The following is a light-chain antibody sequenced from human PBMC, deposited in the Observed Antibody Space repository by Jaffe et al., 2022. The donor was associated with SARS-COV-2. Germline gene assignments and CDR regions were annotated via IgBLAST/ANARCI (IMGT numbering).Light chain of an antibody. CDR2: GNS. Sequence: QSVLTQPPSVSGAPGQRVTISCTGSRSNLGAGFDVHWYQQLPGTAPKLLIFGNSIRPSGVPDRFSGSKSGTSASLAITGLQVEDEADYYCQSYDSSLSGSHVVFGGGTKLTVL. CDR3: QSYDSSLSGSHVV. J-gene: IGLJ2*01. CDR1: RSNLGAGFD. V-gene: IGLV1-40*01.